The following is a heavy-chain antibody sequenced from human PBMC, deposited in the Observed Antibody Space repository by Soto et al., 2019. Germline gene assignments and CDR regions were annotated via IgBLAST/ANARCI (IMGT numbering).Heavy chain of an antibody. J-gene: IGHJ3*02. Sequence: SETLSLTCTVSGGSISSGDYYWSWIRQPPGKGLEWIGEINHSGSTNYNPSLKSRVTISVDKSKNQFSLKLSSVTAADTAVYYCARANYYDSNGYYFPDAFDIWGQGTMVTVSS. D-gene: IGHD3-22*01. V-gene: IGHV4-39*07. CDR1: GGSISSGDYY. CDR3: ARANYYDSNGYYFPDAFDI. CDR2: INHSGST.